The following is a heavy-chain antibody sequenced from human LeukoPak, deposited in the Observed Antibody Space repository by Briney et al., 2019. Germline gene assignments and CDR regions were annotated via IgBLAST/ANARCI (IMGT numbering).Heavy chain of an antibody. J-gene: IGHJ6*03. CDR2: ISSSSSYI. D-gene: IGHD2-2*01. CDR1: GFTFSSYS. Sequence: KTGGSLRLSCAASGFTFSSYSMNWVRQAPGKGLEWVSSISSSSSYIYYADSVKGRFTISRDNAKNSLYLQMNSLRAEDTAVYYCAKEHVVPAAIRWWGYYYYYYMDVWGKGTTVTISS. CDR3: AKEHVVPAAIRWWGYYYYYYMDV. V-gene: IGHV3-21*01.